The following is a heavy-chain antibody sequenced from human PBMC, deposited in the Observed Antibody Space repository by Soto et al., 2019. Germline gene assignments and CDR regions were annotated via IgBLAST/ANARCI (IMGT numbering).Heavy chain of an antibody. CDR1: GYTFTSYD. CDR3: ARVNCSSTSCYGDLKNYYYYYYMDV. D-gene: IGHD2-2*01. CDR2: MNPNSGNT. V-gene: IGHV1-8*01. Sequence: ASVKVSCKASGYTFTSYDINWVRQATGQGLEWMGWMNPNSGNTGYAQKFQGRVTMTRNTSISTAYMERSSLRSEDTAVYYCARVNCSSTSCYGDLKNYYYYYYMDVWGKGTTVTVSS. J-gene: IGHJ6*03.